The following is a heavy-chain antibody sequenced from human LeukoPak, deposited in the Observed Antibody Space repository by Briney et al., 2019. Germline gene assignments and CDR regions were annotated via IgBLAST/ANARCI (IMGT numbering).Heavy chain of an antibody. J-gene: IGHJ4*02. CDR3: ARLNRIGGTYFFDY. D-gene: IGHD1-26*01. Sequence: GGPLRLSCAASGFAFSDHFMEGVGQAPGKGLDGVGRTRNKTNSYSTAYAASLRYRFTISRDVSEHSLYLQMSSLKTEDTAVYYCARLNRIGGTYFFDYWGQGTLVTVSS. V-gene: IGHV3-72*01. CDR1: GFAFSDHF. CDR2: TRNKTNSYST.